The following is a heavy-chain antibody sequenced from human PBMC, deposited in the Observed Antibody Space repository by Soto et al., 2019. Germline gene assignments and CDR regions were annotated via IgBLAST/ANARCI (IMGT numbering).Heavy chain of an antibody. Sequence: QVQLVQSGAEVKKPGSSVKVSCKASGGTFSIYTISWVRQAPGQGLEWMGGSANSAQKFQGRLTVTADESTSTVYLELSSLTSEDTAVYYLAREGPPEIAWFDPWSQVPLGGVSS. CDR1: GGTFSIYT. V-gene: IGHV1-69*01. CDR2: SA. J-gene: IGHJ5*02. CDR3: AREGPPEIAWFDP. D-gene: IGHD2-21*01.